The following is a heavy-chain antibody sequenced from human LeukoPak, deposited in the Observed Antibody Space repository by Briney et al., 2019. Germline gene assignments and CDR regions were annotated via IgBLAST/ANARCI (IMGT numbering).Heavy chain of an antibody. Sequence: GGSLRLSCAASGFTFSSYSMNWVRQAPGKGLEWVSSISSSSHIYYADSVKGRFTISRDNAKNSLYLQMNSLRAEDTAVYYCARDRWEPVVVVPAAIAFWGQGTLVTVSS. CDR3: ARDRWEPVVVVPAAIAF. CDR2: ISSSSHI. D-gene: IGHD2-2*01. CDR1: GFTFSSYS. V-gene: IGHV3-21*01. J-gene: IGHJ4*02.